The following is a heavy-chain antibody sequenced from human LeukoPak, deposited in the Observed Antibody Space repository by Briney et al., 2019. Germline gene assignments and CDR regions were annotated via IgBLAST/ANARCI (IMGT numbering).Heavy chain of an antibody. J-gene: IGHJ3*02. V-gene: IGHV1-69*05. Sequence: SVKVSCKASGGTFSSYAISWVRQAPGQGLEWMGGIIPIFGTANYAQKFQGRVTITTDESTSTAYMELSSLRSEDTAVYYCARGRGCSSTSCYTSFYAFDIWGQGTMVTVSS. CDR2: IIPIFGTA. CDR3: ARGRGCSSTSCYTSFYAFDI. D-gene: IGHD2-2*02. CDR1: GGTFSSYA.